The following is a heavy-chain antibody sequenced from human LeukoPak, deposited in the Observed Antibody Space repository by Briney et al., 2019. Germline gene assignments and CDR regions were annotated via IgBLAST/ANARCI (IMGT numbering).Heavy chain of an antibody. V-gene: IGHV1-8*01. CDR2: MNPDGGNT. CDR1: GYTFTNYN. D-gene: IGHD3-10*01. CDR3: ARALRMVRGVIPHYYFDY. J-gene: IGHJ4*02. Sequence: ASVKVSCKASGYTFTNYNIIWVRQATGQGLEWMGWMNPDGGNTDYAQKFQGRVTMTRNTAINTAYMELSSLRSEDTAVYYCARALRMVRGVIPHYYFDYWGQGTLVTVSS.